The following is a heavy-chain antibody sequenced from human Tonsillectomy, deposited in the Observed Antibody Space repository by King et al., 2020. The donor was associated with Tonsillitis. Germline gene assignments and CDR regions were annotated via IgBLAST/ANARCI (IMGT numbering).Heavy chain of an antibody. V-gene: IGHV3-7*03. CDR1: GFTFSNYC. CDR3: AGDGVGSGYYGDYFDH. Sequence: VQLVESGGGLVPPGGSLRLSCAASGFTFSNYCMSWVRQAPGNGLEWVANIKEDGSEKYYVGSLKGRFTISRDNAKNSLYLQMTSLRADDTAVYYCAGDGVGSGYYGDYFDHWGQGALVTVSS. CDR2: IKEDGSEK. D-gene: IGHD5-12*01. J-gene: IGHJ4*02.